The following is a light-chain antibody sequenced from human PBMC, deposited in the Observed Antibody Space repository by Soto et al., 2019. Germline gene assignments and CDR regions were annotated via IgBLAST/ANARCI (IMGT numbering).Light chain of an antibody. CDR1: QSISSSY. J-gene: IGKJ1*01. V-gene: IGKV3-20*01. CDR2: GAS. CDR3: HQYGTSPWT. Sequence: EIVLTQSPGTLSLSPGERATLSCRASQSISSSYLAWYQQKPGQAPRLLIYGASSRAVGIPDNCSGSGSGTDFTLTISRLEAEDFAVYYCHQYGTSPWTFGQGTKVDIK.